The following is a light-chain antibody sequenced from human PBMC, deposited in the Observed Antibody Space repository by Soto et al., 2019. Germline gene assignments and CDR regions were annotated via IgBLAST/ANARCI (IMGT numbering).Light chain of an antibody. Sequence: NFMLTQPHSVSESPGKTVTISCTRSSGSIATNYVQWFQQRPGSAPIIVIYEDDQRPSGVPDRFSGSIDSSSNSASLTISGLQTEDEDDYSLQSYDSRNHGVFVGGTKLPLL. J-gene: IGLJ3*02. CDR1: SGSIATNY. CDR2: EDD. V-gene: IGLV6-57*03. CDR3: QSYDSRNHGV.